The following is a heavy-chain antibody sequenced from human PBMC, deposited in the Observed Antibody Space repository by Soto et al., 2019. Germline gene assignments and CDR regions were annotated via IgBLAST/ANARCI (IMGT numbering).Heavy chain of an antibody. D-gene: IGHD3-10*01. J-gene: IGHJ4*02. CDR3: ARALWFGDKADF. V-gene: IGHV3-30-3*01. Sequence: GGSLRLSCAASGFTFRNYAMHWVRQAPGKGLEWVAVISYDGSTKYYADSVKGRFTISRDNSKNMLYLQMITLRAEDTAVYYCARALWFGDKADFWGQGTLVTVSS. CDR2: ISYDGSTK. CDR1: GFTFRNYA.